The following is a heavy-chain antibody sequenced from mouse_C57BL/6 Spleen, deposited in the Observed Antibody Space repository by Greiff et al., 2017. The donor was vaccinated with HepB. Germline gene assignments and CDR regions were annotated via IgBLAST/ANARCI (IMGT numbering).Heavy chain of an antibody. CDR2: IRNKANGYTT. D-gene: IGHD4-1*01. V-gene: IGHV7-3*01. CDR3: ARSQSLLTGFDY. CDR1: GFTFTDYY. Sequence: EVKVEESGGGLVQPGGSLSLSCAASGFTFTDYYMSWVRQPPGKALEWLGFIRNKANGYTTEYSASVKGRFTISRDNSQSILYLQMNALRAEDSATYYCARSQSLLTGFDYWGQGTTLTVSS. J-gene: IGHJ2*01.